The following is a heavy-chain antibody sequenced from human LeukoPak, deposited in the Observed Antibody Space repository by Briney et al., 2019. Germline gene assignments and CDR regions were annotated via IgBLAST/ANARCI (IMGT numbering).Heavy chain of an antibody. J-gene: IGHJ4*02. D-gene: IGHD3-10*01. CDR3: AKDPDYYGSGSYSAVDY. CDR1: GFTFSDYY. Sequence: GGSLRLSCAASGFTFSDYYMSWIRQAPGKGLEWVSYISSSGSTIYYADSVKGRFTISRDNSKNTLYLQMNSLRAEDTAVYYCAKDPDYYGSGSYSAVDYWGQGTLVTVSS. CDR2: ISSSGSTI. V-gene: IGHV3-11*04.